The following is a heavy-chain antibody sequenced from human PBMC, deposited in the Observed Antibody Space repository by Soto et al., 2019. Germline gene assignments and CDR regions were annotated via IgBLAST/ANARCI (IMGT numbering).Heavy chain of an antibody. CDR2: ITAGTGST. Sequence: QVQLVQSGAEVKKPGASVKVSCKTSGYTFTTHAIHWVRQAPGQSLEWMGWITAGTGSTKYAQTFQGRVTLSKDTAASTAYMELNSLIIEDTAVYYRAREFSRGTYWGQETLVSVSS. CDR1: GYTFTTHA. CDR3: AREFSRGTY. D-gene: IGHD3-3*01. J-gene: IGHJ4*02. V-gene: IGHV1-3*01.